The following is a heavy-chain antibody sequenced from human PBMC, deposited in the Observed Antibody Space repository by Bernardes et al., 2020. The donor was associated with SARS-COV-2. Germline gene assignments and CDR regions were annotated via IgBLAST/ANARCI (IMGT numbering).Heavy chain of an antibody. J-gene: IGHJ4*02. CDR1: GFSLSSYT. V-gene: IGHV3-21*01. Sequence: GGSLRLSCAASGFSLSSYTMIWFRQAPGKGLEWVSSISSSSGYISYADSLKGRFTISRDNAKNSLSLQMNSLRADDTAVYYCASYSSGSYYGYWGQGTQVTVSS. D-gene: IGHD3-10*01. CDR3: ASYSSGSYYGY. CDR2: ISSSSGYI.